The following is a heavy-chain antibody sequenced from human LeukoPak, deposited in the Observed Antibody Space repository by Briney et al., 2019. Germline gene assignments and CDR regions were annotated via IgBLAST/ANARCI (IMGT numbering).Heavy chain of an antibody. CDR3: ARDGYSGYDRYFDY. CDR2: IKQDGSEK. Sequence: GGSLRLSCAASGFTFSSYWMSWVRQAPGKGLEWMANIKQDGSEKYYVDSVKGRFTISRDNAKNSLYLQMNSLRAEDTAVYYCARDGYSGYDRYFDYWGQGTLVTVSS. CDR1: GFTFSSYW. J-gene: IGHJ4*02. V-gene: IGHV3-7*01. D-gene: IGHD5-12*01.